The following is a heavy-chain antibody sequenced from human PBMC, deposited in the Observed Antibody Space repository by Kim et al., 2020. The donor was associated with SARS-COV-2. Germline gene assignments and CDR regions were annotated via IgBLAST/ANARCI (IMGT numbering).Heavy chain of an antibody. CDR2: GASS. V-gene: IGHV3-74*01. CDR3: ARDLAGLDL. Sequence: GASSNYADSVKGRFTISRDNAKNSLQLQMSSLSAEDSGVYFCARDLAGLDLWGQGTVVTVSS. J-gene: IGHJ4*02. D-gene: IGHD7-27*01.